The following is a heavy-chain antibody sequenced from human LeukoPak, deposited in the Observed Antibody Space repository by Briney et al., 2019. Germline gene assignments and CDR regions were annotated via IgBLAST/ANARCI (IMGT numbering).Heavy chain of an antibody. D-gene: IGHD3-22*01. CDR3: AKDYYDSSGYYGSLDY. J-gene: IGHJ4*02. CDR1: GFTFSSYA. V-gene: IGHV3-23*01. Sequence: QPGGSLRLSCAASGFTFSSYAMSWVHQAPGKGLEWVSAISGSGGSTYYADSVKGRFTISRVNSKNTLYLQMNSLRAEDTAVYYCAKDYYDSSGYYGSLDYWGQGTLVTVSS. CDR2: ISGSGGST.